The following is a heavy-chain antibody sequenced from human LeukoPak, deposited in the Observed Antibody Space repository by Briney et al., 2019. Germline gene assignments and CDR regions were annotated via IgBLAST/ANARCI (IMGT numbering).Heavy chain of an antibody. Sequence: PGRSLRLSCAASGFTFSNYGLSWVRQAPGKGLEWVSHISSSGDSTYYADSVKGRFTISRDNSKSTLYLQMNSLRAEDTAVYYCAKIPRGGYMDVWGKGTTVTVSS. CDR1: GFTFSNYG. CDR3: AKIPRGGYMDV. D-gene: IGHD2-15*01. J-gene: IGHJ6*03. V-gene: IGHV3-23*01. CDR2: ISSSGDST.